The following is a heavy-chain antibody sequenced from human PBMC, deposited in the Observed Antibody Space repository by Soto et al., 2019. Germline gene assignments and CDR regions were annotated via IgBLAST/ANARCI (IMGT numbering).Heavy chain of an antibody. D-gene: IGHD2-15*01. CDR2: IYAGDSDT. CDR3: ARGYCSGGACYSKRDFYYGLDV. Sequence: PGESLKISCKGSVYTFTNYWIGWVRQMPGKGLEWMGIIYAGDSDTRYSPSFQGQVTFSVDMSINAAYLQWSSLRASDTAIYYCARGYCSGGACYSKRDFYYGLDVRGQGTTAIVS. V-gene: IGHV5-51*01. CDR1: VYTFTNYW. J-gene: IGHJ6*01.